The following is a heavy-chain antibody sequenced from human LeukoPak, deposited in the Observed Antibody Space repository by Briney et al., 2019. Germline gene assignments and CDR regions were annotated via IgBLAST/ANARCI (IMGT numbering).Heavy chain of an antibody. CDR3: ARTQSESGSYRYYFGY. V-gene: IGHV4-61*08. CDR1: GASVGSAGYY. J-gene: IGHJ4*02. Sequence: SETLSLTCTVSGASVGSAGYYWSWIRQPPGGGLEWIGYIYYISNTNYNPSLKSRVTMSVDPSKNQFSLKLNSVTAADTAVYYCARTQSESGSYRYYFGYWGQGTLVTVSS. D-gene: IGHD1-26*01. CDR2: IYYISNT.